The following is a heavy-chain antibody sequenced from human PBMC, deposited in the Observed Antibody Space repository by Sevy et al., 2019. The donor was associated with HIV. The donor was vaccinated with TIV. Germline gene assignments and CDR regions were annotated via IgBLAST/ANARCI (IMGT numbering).Heavy chain of an antibody. Sequence: GGSLRLSCAASGFTFSSYSMNWVRQAPGKGLEWVSYISSSSSTTYYADSVKGRFTISRDNSKNTLYLQMNSLRAEDTAVYHCAKGGFTMVRGVFDYWGQGTLVTVSS. V-gene: IGHV3-48*01. J-gene: IGHJ4*02. CDR2: ISSSSSTT. D-gene: IGHD3-10*01. CDR3: AKGGFTMVRGVFDY. CDR1: GFTFSSYS.